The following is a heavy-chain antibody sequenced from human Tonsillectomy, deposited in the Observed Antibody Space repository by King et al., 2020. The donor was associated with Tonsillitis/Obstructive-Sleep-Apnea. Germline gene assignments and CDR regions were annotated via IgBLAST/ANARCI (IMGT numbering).Heavy chain of an antibody. CDR2: INPSSGST. D-gene: IGHD6-13*01. J-gene: IGHJ4*02. CDR3: AHEGRGMYYFDQ. V-gene: IGHV1-46*01. CDR1: GYTFTNYF. Sequence: QLVQSGAEAKKPGASVKVSCEASGYTFTNYFIHWVRQAPGQGLEWMGTINPSSGSTTYAQKFQGRVALTRDTSTSTVYMELSSLRSEDTAVYYCAHEGRGMYYFDQWGQGPLVTVSS.